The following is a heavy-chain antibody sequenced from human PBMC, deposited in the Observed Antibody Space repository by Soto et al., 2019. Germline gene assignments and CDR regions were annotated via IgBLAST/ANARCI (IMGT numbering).Heavy chain of an antibody. V-gene: IGHV5-10-1*01. CDR1: GYSFAGYW. Sequence: GESLKLSCKGSGYSFAGYWITWVRQKPGKGLEWMGRIDPSDSQTYYSPSFRGHVTISVTKSITTVFLQWSSLRASDTAMYYCARQIYDSDTGPNFQYYFDSWGQGTPVTVSS. CDR3: ARQIYDSDTGPNFQYYFDS. CDR2: IDPSDSQT. D-gene: IGHD3-22*01. J-gene: IGHJ4*02.